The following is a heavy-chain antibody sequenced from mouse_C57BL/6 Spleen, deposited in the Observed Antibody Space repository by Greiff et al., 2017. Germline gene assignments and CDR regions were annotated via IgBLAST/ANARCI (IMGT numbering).Heavy chain of an antibody. CDR1: GYTFTSYG. Sequence: VKLVESGAELARPGASVKLSCKASGYTFTSYGISWVKQRTGQGLEWIGEIYPRSGNTYYTEKFKGKATLTADKSSSTAYMELRSLTSEDSAVYFCAICEELLQAWFAYGGQGNLVTVAA. CDR3: AICEELLQAWFAY. V-gene: IGHV1-81*01. D-gene: IGHD1-1*01. CDR2: IYPRSGNT. J-gene: IGHJ3*01.